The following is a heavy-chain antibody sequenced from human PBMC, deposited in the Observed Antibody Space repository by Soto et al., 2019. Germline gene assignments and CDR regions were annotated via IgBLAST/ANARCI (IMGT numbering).Heavy chain of an antibody. CDR1: GDSSSGGASF. V-gene: IGHV4-30-4*01. CDR2: VYYSGSS. D-gene: IGHD2-15*01. J-gene: IGHJ4*02. CDR3: ARLGGRSPSDY. Sequence: KASETLSLTCTVSGDSSSGGASFWSWIRKPPGKGLEWIANVYYSGSSYYNPSLKSRLTISVDTTKNQFSLQLKSMTAADTAVYYCARLGGRSPSDYWGQGTLVTVSS.